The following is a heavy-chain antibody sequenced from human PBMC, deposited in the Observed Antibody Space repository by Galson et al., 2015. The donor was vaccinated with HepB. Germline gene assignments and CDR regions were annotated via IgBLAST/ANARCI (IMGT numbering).Heavy chain of an antibody. CDR2: ISYDGSSK. CDR1: GFTFSDYA. CDR3: ARVGIWSGYYLRLHLDY. Sequence: SLRLSCAASGFTFSDYAMHWVRQAPGKGLEWVAVISYDGSSKYYTDSLKGRFTVSRDNSKNTLYLQMNSLRNEVTAVYYCARVGIWSGYYLRLHLDYWGQGTLVTVSS. J-gene: IGHJ4*02. V-gene: IGHV3-30*04. D-gene: IGHD3-3*01.